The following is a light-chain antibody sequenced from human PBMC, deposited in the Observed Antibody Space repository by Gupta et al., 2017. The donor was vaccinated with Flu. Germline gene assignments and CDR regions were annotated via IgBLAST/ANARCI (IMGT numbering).Light chain of an antibody. V-gene: IGKV3-20*01. CDR3: QQDNNSPFT. CDR2: GAS. J-gene: IGKJ4*01. CDR1: QRINSIY. Sequence: GTLSLSPGERATLSCRTSQRINSIYVAWYQQKPGQAPRLLIYGASRRATGIPDRFSGSGSGTDFTLTISRLEPEDFAVYYCQQDNNSPFTFGGGTKVEI.